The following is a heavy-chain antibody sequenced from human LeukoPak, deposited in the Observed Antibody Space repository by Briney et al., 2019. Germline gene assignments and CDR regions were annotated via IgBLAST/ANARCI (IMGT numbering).Heavy chain of an antibody. CDR3: ARDLYERDSSGHYRGGFDY. J-gene: IGHJ4*02. Sequence: GASVKVSCKASGYTFTSYYLHWVRQAPGQGLAWIGIINPSGGSPTYAQKIQGRVTMTRDTSTSAVYMELSSLTSEDTAVYYCARDLYERDSSGHYRGGFDYWGQGTLVAVSS. CDR2: INPSGGSP. V-gene: IGHV1-46*01. CDR1: GYTFTSYY. D-gene: IGHD3-22*01.